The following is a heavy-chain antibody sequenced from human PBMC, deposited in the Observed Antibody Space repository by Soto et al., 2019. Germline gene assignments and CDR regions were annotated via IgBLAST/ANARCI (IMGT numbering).Heavy chain of an antibody. V-gene: IGHV4-39*01. D-gene: IGHD3-10*01. CDR2: IYYSGST. J-gene: IGHJ6*02. CDR1: VGSMSSSSYY. CDR3: ARHPRVRGSQGDYYYGMDV. Sequence: EIRCLTCSAGVGSMSSSSYYWVWLGQPPGKGLEWIGSIYYSGSTYYNPSLKSRVTISVDTSKNQFSLKLSSVTAADTPVYYCARHPRVRGSQGDYYYGMDVWGQGTTVT.